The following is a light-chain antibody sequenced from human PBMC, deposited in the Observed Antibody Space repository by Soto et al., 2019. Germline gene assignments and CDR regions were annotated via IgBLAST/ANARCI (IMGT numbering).Light chain of an antibody. J-gene: IGLJ1*01. CDR1: SSNVGGYNY. Sequence: QSALTQPRSVSGSPGQSVTISCTGTSSNVGGYNYVSWYQQHPGKAPKLMIYDVSKRPSGVPDRFSGSKSGNTASLTISGLQAEDEADYYCCSYVATNTFVFGTGTKVTVL. V-gene: IGLV2-11*01. CDR3: CSYVATNTFV. CDR2: DVS.